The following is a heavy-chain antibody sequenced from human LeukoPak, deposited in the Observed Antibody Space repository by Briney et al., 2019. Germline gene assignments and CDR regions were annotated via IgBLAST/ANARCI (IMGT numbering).Heavy chain of an antibody. CDR2: ISGSGGST. J-gene: IGHJ4*02. Sequence: GGSLRLSCAASGFTFSSYAMSWVRQAPGKGLEWVSAISGSGGSTYYADSVKGRFTISRDNSKNPLYLQMNSLRAEDTAVYYCAKIYCSGGSCSDYWGQGTLVTVSS. V-gene: IGHV3-23*01. CDR3: AKIYCSGGSCSDY. D-gene: IGHD2-15*01. CDR1: GFTFSSYA.